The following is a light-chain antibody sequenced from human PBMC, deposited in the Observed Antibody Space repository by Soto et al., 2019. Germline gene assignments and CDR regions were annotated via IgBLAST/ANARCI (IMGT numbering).Light chain of an antibody. Sequence: QAVVTQEPSFSVSPGGTVTLTCGLSSGSVSTSYYPSWYQQTPGQAPRTLIYSTNTRSSGVPDRFSGSILGNKAALTITGAQPDDDSDYYCVLYLGSGISVFGGGTKLTV. CDR2: STN. CDR3: VLYLGSGISV. V-gene: IGLV8-61*01. J-gene: IGLJ3*02. CDR1: SGSVSTSYY.